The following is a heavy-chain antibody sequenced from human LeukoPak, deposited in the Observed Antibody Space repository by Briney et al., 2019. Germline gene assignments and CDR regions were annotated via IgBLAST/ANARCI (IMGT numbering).Heavy chain of an antibody. Sequence: ASVKVSCKGSDYSFTSSVITWVRQAPGQGLEWMGRITGYNGNTDYAWKFHGRVTMTTDTSTSTAYMELRSLRSEDTAVYYCAREGRRLRLGELSLFSWFDPWGQGTLVTVSS. CDR2: ITGYNGNT. CDR1: DYSFTSSV. CDR3: AREGRRLRLGELSLFSWFDP. V-gene: IGHV1-18*01. J-gene: IGHJ5*02. D-gene: IGHD3-16*02.